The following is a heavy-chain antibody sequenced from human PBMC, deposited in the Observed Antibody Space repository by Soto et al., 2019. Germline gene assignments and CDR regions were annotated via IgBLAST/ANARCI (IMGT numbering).Heavy chain of an antibody. CDR3: AKGPEYDILTGCDY. CDR1: GFTFSLSA. V-gene: IGHV3-23*01. D-gene: IGHD3-9*01. CDR2: LSGGGSTT. J-gene: IGHJ4*02. Sequence: EVQLLESGGGFVQPGESLRLSCAASGFTFSLSAMSSVRQAPGRGLDWVSSLSGGGSTTDYADSVKGRFTISRDNSKNTVHLQMNSLRAEDTAVYYCAKGPEYDILTGCDYCGQGALVTVSS.